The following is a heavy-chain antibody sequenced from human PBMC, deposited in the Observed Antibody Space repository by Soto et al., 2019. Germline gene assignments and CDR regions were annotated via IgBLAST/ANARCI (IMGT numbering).Heavy chain of an antibody. J-gene: IGHJ4*02. CDR2: ISYDGSNK. V-gene: IGHV3-30*18. CDR3: AKDRDIVVVPAAMVGLGY. Sequence: QVQLVESGGGVVQPGRSLRLSCAASGFTFSSYGMHWVRQAPGKGLEWVAVISYDGSNKYYADSVKGRFTISRDNSKNTLYLQMNSLRAEDTAVYYCAKDRDIVVVPAAMVGLGYWGQGTLVTVSS. CDR1: GFTFSSYG. D-gene: IGHD2-2*01.